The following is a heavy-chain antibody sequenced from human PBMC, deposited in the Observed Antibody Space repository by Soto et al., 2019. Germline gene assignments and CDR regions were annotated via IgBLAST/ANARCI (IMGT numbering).Heavy chain of an antibody. CDR3: AKGWAYNWNWGLDY. V-gene: IGHV3-9*01. Sequence: DVQLVESGGGLVQPGRSLRLSCAASGFTFDDYAMHWVRQAPGKGLEWVSGISWNSGSIGYADSVKGRFTISRDNAKNSLYLQMNSLRAEDTALYYCAKGWAYNWNWGLDYWGQGTLVTVSS. D-gene: IGHD1-7*01. CDR1: GFTFDDYA. J-gene: IGHJ4*02. CDR2: ISWNSGSI.